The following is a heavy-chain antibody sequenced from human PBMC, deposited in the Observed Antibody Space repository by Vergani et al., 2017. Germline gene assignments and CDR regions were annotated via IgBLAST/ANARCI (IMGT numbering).Heavy chain of an antibody. J-gene: IGHJ4*02. CDR1: GYSFTSYW. Sequence: EVQLVQSGAEVKTPGESLRISCKGSGYSFTSYWISWVRQMPGKGLEWMGRIDPSDSYTNYSPSFQGHVTISADKSISTAYLQWSSLKASDTAMYYCARHPGGRYSNDYWGQGTLVTVSS. CDR2: IDPSDSYT. V-gene: IGHV5-10-1*03. D-gene: IGHD5-18*01. CDR3: ARHPGGRYSNDY.